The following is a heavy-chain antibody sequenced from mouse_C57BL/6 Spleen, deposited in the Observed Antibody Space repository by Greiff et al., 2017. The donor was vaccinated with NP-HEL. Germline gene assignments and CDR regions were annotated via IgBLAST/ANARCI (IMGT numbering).Heavy chain of an antibody. J-gene: IGHJ4*01. CDR3: ARTGYLYYGSSYEDAMDY. V-gene: IGHV1-67*01. Sequence: LEESGPELVRPGVSVKISCKGSGYTFTDYAMHWVKQSHAKSLEWIGVISTYYGDASYNQKFKDKATMTVDKSSSTAYMELARLTSEDSAVYYCARTGYLYYGSSYEDAMDYWGQGTSVTVSS. CDR1: GYTFTDYA. CDR2: ISTYYGDA. D-gene: IGHD1-1*01.